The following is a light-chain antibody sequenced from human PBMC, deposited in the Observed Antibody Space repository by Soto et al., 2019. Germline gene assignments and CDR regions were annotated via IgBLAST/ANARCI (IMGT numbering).Light chain of an antibody. Sequence: QSVLTQPRSVSGSPGQSVTISCTATSSDVGTYNYVSWYQHHPGKAPKLIIYDVGKRPSGVPDRFSGSKSDTTASLTISRLQIEDEADYYCFSYAGSYVVVGGGTKVTVL. V-gene: IGLV2-11*01. CDR2: DVG. J-gene: IGLJ2*01. CDR1: SSDVGTYNY. CDR3: FSYAGSYVV.